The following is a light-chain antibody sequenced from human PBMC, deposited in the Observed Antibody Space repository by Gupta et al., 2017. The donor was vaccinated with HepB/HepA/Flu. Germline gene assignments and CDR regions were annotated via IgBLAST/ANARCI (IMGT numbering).Light chain of an antibody. Sequence: QSALTQPASVSGSPGQSIPISCTGTSSDVGNHNYVSWYQQHPGKAPKLMIFDVSNRPSGVSNRFSGSKSGNTASLTISGLQAEDEADYYCSSYTRSSTRVFGGGTKLTVL. V-gene: IGLV2-14*03. CDR3: SSYTRSSTRV. CDR2: DVS. J-gene: IGLJ3*02. CDR1: SSDVGNHNY.